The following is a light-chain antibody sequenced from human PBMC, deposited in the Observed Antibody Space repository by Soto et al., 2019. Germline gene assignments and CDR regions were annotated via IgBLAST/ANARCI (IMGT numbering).Light chain of an antibody. J-gene: IGLJ1*01. CDR3: AAWDDSLSGQV. V-gene: IGLV1-47*01. CDR1: SSNIGSNY. Sequence: QSVLTQPPSASGTPGQRVTISCSGSSSNIGSNYVYWYQHLPGTAPRLLIYRDNQRPSGVPDRFSGSKSGTSASLAISGLRSEDEAEYYCAAWDDSLSGQVFGTGTKVTVL. CDR2: RDN.